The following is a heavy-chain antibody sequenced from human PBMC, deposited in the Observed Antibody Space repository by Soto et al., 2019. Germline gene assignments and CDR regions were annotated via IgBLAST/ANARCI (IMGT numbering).Heavy chain of an antibody. D-gene: IGHD6-13*01. V-gene: IGHV4-59*12. CDR3: ARVGAAGNQYNWFDP. J-gene: IGHJ5*02. CDR2: IYYSGST. CDR1: GGSISSYY. Sequence: SETLSLTCPVSGGSISSYYWSWIRQPPGKGLEWIGYIYYSGSTNYNPSLKSRVTISVDTSKNQFSLKLSSVTAADTAVYYCARVGAAGNQYNWFDPWGQGTLVTVSS.